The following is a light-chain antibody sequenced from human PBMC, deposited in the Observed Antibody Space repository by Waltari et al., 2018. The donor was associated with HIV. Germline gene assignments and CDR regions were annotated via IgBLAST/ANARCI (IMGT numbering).Light chain of an antibody. J-gene: IGLJ3*02. CDR2: STN. CDR3: LLYYDGVRV. V-gene: IGLV7-43*01. CDR1: TVAVTSRHY. Sequence: QTVVTPEPSLTVSPGGTVTLTCASNTVAVTSRHYPNWFPQKPGQAPRALIYSTNNKHSWTPARFSGSLLGGKAALTLSGVQPEDEAEYYCLLYYDGVRVFGGGTKLTVL.